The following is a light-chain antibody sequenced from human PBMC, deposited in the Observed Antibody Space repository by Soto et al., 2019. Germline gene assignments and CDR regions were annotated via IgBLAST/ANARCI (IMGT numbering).Light chain of an antibody. V-gene: IGLV2-11*01. CDR2: DVT. CDR3: CSYAGSYTFYV. Sequence: QSVLTQPRSVSGSPGQSVTISCTGTSSDVGAYDSVSWYQQHPGKAPKLMIYDVTKRPSGVPDRFSGSKSGSTASLTISGLQAEDEADYYCCSYAGSYTFYVFGTGTKLTVL. CDR1: SSDVGAYDS. J-gene: IGLJ1*01.